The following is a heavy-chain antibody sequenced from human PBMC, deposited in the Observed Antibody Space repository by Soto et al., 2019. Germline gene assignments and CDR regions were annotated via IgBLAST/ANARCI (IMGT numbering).Heavy chain of an antibody. Sequence: QVQLVESGGGVVQPGRSLRLSCAASGFTFSSYGMHWVRQAPGKGLEWVAVIWYDGSNKYYADSVKGRFTISRDNSKNTLYLQMNSLRAEDTAVYYCASLRGPYSSDSVDYWGQGTLVTVSS. D-gene: IGHD6-19*01. CDR2: IWYDGSNK. V-gene: IGHV3-33*01. CDR3: ASLRGPYSSDSVDY. CDR1: GFTFSSYG. J-gene: IGHJ4*02.